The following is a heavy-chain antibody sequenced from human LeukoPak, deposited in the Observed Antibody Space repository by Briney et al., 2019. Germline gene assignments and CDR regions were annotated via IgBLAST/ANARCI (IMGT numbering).Heavy chain of an antibody. J-gene: IGHJ3*02. CDR1: GGTISRYY. V-gene: IGHV4-59*01. Sequence: SETLSLTCTVSGGTISRYYWSWIRQPPGKGLEWIAYIDYSGSTNYNPPLKSRLTISLDASKNQFSLKLSSVTAADTAVYYCARDRRRDLLHAFDIWGQGTMVTVSS. CDR2: IDYSGST. CDR3: ARDRRRDLLHAFDI. D-gene: IGHD1-26*01.